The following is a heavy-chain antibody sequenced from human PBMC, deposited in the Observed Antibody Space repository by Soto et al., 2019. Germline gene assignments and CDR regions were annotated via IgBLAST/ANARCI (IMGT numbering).Heavy chain of an antibody. J-gene: IGHJ4*02. D-gene: IGHD1-20*01. Sequence: LSLTCTVAGASISGSYYYWAWLRQSPGKGPEWIGSVFYTGFTSYNPSLESRVSVSVDTPKSQFSLKLSAVTAADTAVYYCATSQKGYNWNYFDHWGQGALGTVSS. CDR3: ATSQKGYNWNYFDH. V-gene: IGHV4-39*01. CDR2: VFYTGFT. CDR1: GASISGSYYY.